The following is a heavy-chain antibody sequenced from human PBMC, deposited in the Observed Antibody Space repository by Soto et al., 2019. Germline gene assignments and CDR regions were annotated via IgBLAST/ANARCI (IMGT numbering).Heavy chain of an antibody. CDR2: IYYSGST. D-gene: IGHD3-22*01. J-gene: IGHJ4*02. CDR3: ALSYDSGGYYFDY. CDR1: GGSISSYD. V-gene: IGHV4-59*01. Sequence: SETQSLTYTVSGGSISSYDWSWIRQPPGKGLEWIGYIYYSGSTNYNPSLKSRVTISVDTSKNQFSLKLSSETAADTAVYYCALSYDSGGYYFDYWGQGTLVTGSS.